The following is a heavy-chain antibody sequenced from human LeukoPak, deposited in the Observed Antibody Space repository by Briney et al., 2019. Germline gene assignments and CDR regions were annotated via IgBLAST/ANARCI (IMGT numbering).Heavy chain of an antibody. CDR3: ARVRCSGGSCPYYYDYYMDV. D-gene: IGHD2-15*01. V-gene: IGHV4-59*01. J-gene: IGHJ6*03. Sequence: TTSQTLSLTCTVSGGSISSYYWSWIRQPPGKGLEWIGYIYYSGSTNYNPSLKSRVTISVDTSKNQFSLKLSSVTAADTAVYYCARVRCSGGSCPYYYDYYMDVWGKGTTVTVSS. CDR2: IYYSGST. CDR1: GGSISSYY.